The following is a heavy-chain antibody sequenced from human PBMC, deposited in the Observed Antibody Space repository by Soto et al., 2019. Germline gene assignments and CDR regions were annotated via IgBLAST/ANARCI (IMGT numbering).Heavy chain of an antibody. CDR3: ARRIYGANDY. V-gene: IGHV5-51*01. Sequence: GESLNSSCKVSGYSFTNHSIDWVRQIPGKGLQWMGVIYPADSEIKYSPSFQGHVTLSVDKSTSTAYLQWSGLKASDTGVYFCARRIYGANDYWGQGTQVTVSS. CDR2: IYPADSEI. D-gene: IGHD4-17*01. J-gene: IGHJ4*02. CDR1: GYSFTNHS.